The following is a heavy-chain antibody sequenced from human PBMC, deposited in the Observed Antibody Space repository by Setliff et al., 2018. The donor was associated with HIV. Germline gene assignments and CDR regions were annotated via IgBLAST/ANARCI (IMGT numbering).Heavy chain of an antibody. D-gene: IGHD2-2*01. Sequence: ETLSLTCSISGGSITSHYWNWIRQPPGKGLEWIGSINYSGITNYNPSLRGRVSISVDTSKSQISLRLNSVSAADTAVYYCARDPGGLYCTSSSCQGGCFDPWGQGALVTVPS. CDR1: GGSITSHY. CDR3: ARDPGGLYCTSSSCQGGCFDP. J-gene: IGHJ5*02. V-gene: IGHV4-59*11. CDR2: INYSGIT.